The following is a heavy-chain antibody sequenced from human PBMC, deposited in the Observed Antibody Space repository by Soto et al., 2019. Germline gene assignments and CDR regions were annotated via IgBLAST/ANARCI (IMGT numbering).Heavy chain of an antibody. Sequence: GGSLRLSCAASGFTFSSYSMNWVRQAPGKGLEWVSSISSSSSYIYYADSVKGRFTISRDNAKNSLYLQMNSLRAEDTAVYYCARGGTPYCSGGSCLFLDAFDIWGQGTMVTVSS. CDR3: ARGGTPYCSGGSCLFLDAFDI. D-gene: IGHD2-15*01. CDR2: ISSSSSYI. J-gene: IGHJ3*02. CDR1: GFTFSSYS. V-gene: IGHV3-21*01.